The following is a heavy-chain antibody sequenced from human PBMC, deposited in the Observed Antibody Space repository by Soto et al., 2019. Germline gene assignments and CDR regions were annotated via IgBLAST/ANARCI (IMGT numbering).Heavy chain of an antibody. CDR3: TTDSLFTGQLVRMDN. J-gene: IGHJ4*01. V-gene: IGHV3-15*07. Sequence: PGGSLRLSCSASGFTFSDTWMNWVRQAPGKGLEWVARIKSKTDGGTTDFAAPVKGRFAISRDDSRDMVYMQMYSLKTDDTAVYYCTTDSLFTGQLVRMDNWGHGTLVTVSS. CDR1: GFTFSDTW. CDR2: IKSKTDGGTT. D-gene: IGHD3-9*01.